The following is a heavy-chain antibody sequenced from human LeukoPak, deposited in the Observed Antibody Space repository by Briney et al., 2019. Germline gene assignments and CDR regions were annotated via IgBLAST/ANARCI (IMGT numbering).Heavy chain of an antibody. CDR2: INPNSGDT. CDR1: GYTFTGYY. D-gene: IGHD4-17*01. V-gene: IGHV1-2*02. Sequence: ASVKVSCKASGYTFTGYYIHWVRQAPRQGLEWMGWINPNSGDTKYAQNFQGRVTMTRDTSISTAYMELSSLRSVDTAVYYCARSKSSDYGDRYHFDSWGQGTLVTVSS. J-gene: IGHJ4*02. CDR3: ARSKSSDYGDRYHFDS.